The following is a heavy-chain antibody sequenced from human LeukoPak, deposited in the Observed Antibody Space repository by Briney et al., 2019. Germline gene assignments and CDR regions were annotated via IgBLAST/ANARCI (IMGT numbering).Heavy chain of an antibody. CDR1: GFSFSSYG. D-gene: IGHD3-3*01. J-gene: IGHJ5*02. CDR2: ITGSGAKT. V-gene: IGHV3-23*01. CDR3: ARDFHSDFPNCFDP. Sequence: GGSLRLSCAASGFSFSSYGMTWVRQAPGKGLEWVSAITGSGAKTFYADPVKGRFTVSRDNAKNTLYLQMNSLSAEDAAVYYCARDFHSDFPNCFDPWGRGALVTVSS.